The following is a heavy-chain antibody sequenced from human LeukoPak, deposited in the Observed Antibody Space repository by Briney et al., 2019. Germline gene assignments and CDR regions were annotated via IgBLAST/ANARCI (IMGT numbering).Heavy chain of an antibody. CDR2: ISAYNGNT. D-gene: IGHD6-19*01. CDR1: GYTFTSYG. V-gene: IGHV1-18*01. CDR3: ARHSSIHQQWLPTLYYGYYMDV. J-gene: IGHJ6*03. Sequence: GASVKVSCKASGYTFTSYGISWVRQAPGQGLEWMGWISAYNGNTNYAQKLQGRVTMTTDTSTSTAYMELRSLRSDDTAVYYCARHSSIHQQWLPTLYYGYYMDVWGKGTTVTVSS.